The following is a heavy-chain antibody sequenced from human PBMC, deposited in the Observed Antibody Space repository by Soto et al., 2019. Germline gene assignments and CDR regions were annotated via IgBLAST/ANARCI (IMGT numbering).Heavy chain of an antibody. CDR3: ARVISTGIGYGDNKPSWYFDL. CDR2: ITPLFGTT. D-gene: IGHD4-17*01. CDR1: GGTFSSYA. V-gene: IGHV1-69*01. Sequence: QVQLVQSGGEVKKPGSSVKVSCKAPGGTFSSYAFSWVRQAPGQGLEWMGGITPLFGTTNYAQKFQGRVTITADECTSTAYMGLSSLRSEDTAVYYWARVISTGIGYGDNKPSWYFDLWGRGTLATVSS. J-gene: IGHJ2*01.